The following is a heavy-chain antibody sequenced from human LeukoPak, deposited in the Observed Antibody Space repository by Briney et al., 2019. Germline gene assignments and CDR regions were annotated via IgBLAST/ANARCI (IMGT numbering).Heavy chain of an antibody. D-gene: IGHD4-11*01. CDR3: ATTVTRLSDFGY. V-gene: IGHV1-2*06. J-gene: IGHJ4*02. CDR1: GYTFTGYY. CDR2: MNLNSGGT. Sequence: GASVKVSCKASGYTFTGYYMHWVRQAPGQGLEWMGRMNLNSGGTNYAQKFQGRVTMTRDTSISTAYMELSRLRSDDTAVYYCATTVTRLSDFGYWGQGTLVTVSS.